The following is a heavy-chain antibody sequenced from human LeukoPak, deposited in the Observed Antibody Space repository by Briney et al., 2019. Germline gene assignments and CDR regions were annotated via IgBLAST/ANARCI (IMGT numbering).Heavy chain of an antibody. CDR3: ARVRGYGSGSLNWFDP. V-gene: IGHV4-59*01. CDR1: GGSISSYY. D-gene: IGHD3-10*01. J-gene: IGHJ5*02. CDR2: IYYSGST. Sequence: PSETLSLTCTVSGGSISSYYWSWIRQPPGKGLVWIGYIYYSGSTNYNPSLKSRVTISVDTSKNQFSLKLSSVTAADTAVYYCARVRGYGSGSLNWFDPWGQGTLVTVSS.